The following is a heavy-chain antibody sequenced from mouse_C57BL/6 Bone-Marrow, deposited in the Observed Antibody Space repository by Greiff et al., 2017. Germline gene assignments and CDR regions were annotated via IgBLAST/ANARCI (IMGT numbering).Heavy chain of an antibody. CDR2: IRNKANNHAT. D-gene: IGHD2-4*01. CDR1: GFTFSDAW. Sequence: EVHLVESGGGLVQPGGSMKLSCAASGFTFSDAWMDWVRQSPEKGLEWVAEIRNKANNHATYYAESVKGRFTISRDDSKSSVYLQMNSLRAEDTGIYYCTRYDYDDCRYFDVWGTGTTVTVSS. CDR3: TRYDYDDCRYFDV. V-gene: IGHV6-6*01. J-gene: IGHJ1*03.